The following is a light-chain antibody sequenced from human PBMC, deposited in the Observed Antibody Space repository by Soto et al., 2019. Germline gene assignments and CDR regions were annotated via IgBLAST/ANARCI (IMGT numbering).Light chain of an antibody. J-gene: IGKJ1*01. V-gene: IGKV3-20*01. CDR3: QQYGRSPWT. CDR2: GAS. CDR1: QSVSSNS. Sequence: EIVLTQSPGTLSLSPGERATLSCRASQSVSSNSLAWYQQRPGQAPRLLIYGASSRATGIPDRFSGSGSGTDFTLTISRLEPEDFAVYYCQQYGRSPWTFGQGTKVEIK.